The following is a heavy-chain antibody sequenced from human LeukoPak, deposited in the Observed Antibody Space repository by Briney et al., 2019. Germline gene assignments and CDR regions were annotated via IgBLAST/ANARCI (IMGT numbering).Heavy chain of an antibody. J-gene: IGHJ4*02. V-gene: IGHV3-33*01. CDR3: ASGRTGAFDY. CDR1: GFTFSSYG. D-gene: IGHD7-27*01. Sequence: GGSLNLSGEAFGFTFSSYGMHWVRKAPAKGLKWVAVIWYDGSNKYYADSVKGRFTISRDNSKNTLYLQMNSLRAEDTAVYYCASGRTGAFDYWGQGTLVTVSS. CDR2: IWYDGSNK.